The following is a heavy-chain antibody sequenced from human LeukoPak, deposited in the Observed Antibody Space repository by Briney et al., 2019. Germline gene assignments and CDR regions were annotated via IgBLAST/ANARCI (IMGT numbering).Heavy chain of an antibody. V-gene: IGHV4-59*01. Sequence: SETLSLTCTVSGGSISSYYWSWIRQPPGKGLEWIGYIYYSGCTNYNPSLKSRVTISVDTSKNQFSLKLSSVTAADTAVYYCARRLTRAADVSAFDIWGQGTMVTVSS. D-gene: IGHD3-16*01. CDR2: IYYSGCT. CDR1: GGSISSYY. CDR3: ARRLTRAADVSAFDI. J-gene: IGHJ3*02.